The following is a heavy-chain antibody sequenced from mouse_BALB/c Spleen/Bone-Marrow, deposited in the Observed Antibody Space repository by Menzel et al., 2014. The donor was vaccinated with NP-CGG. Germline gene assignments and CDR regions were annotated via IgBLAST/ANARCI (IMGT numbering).Heavy chain of an antibody. CDR3: ATARATWFAY. CDR2: ILPGSGST. Sequence: QVQLQQSGAELMKPGASVKISCKATGYTFSSYWIEWVKQRPGHGLEWIGEILPGSGSTKYNEKFKGKATFTADTSSNTAYMQLSSLTSEDSAVYYCATARATWFAYWGQGTLVTVSA. CDR1: GYTFSSYW. V-gene: IGHV1-9*01. J-gene: IGHJ3*01. D-gene: IGHD3-2*01.